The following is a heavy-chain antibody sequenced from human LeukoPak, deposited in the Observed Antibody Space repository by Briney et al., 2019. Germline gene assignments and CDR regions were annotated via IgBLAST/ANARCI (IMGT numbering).Heavy chain of an antibody. Sequence: KPSETHSLTCTVSGDSISSRSYYWGWIRQPPGKGLEWIGSIYYSGITYYNPSLKSRVTISVDTSKNQFSVKLSSVTAADTAVYYCALLGGDFAIVDYWGQGTRVTVFS. V-gene: IGHV4-39*01. D-gene: IGHD7-27*01. CDR2: IYYSGIT. J-gene: IGHJ4*02. CDR3: ALLGGDFAIVDY. CDR1: GDSISSRSYY.